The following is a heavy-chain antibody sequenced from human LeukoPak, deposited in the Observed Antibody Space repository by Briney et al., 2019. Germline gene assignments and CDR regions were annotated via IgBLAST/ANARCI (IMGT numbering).Heavy chain of an antibody. CDR1: GFTFSDYY. CDR3: ARDPPVLGGYRYYYYGMDV. Sequence: MSGGSLRLSCAASGFTFSDYYMSWIRQAPGKGLEWVSYISSSGSTIYYADSVKGRFTISRDNAKNSLYLQMNSLRAEDTAVYYCARDPPVLGGYRYYYYGMDVWGQGTTVTVSS. V-gene: IGHV3-11*01. D-gene: IGHD3-22*01. CDR2: ISSSGSTI. J-gene: IGHJ6*02.